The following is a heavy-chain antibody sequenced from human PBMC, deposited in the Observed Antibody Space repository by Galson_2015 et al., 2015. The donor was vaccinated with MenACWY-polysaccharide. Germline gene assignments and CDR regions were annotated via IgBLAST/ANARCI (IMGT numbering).Heavy chain of an antibody. CDR3: ARGHYGMDV. CDR2: IKKDGSEK. CDR1: GFTFSSYW. Sequence: SLRLSCAASGFTFSSYWMTWVRQAPGKGLEWVANIKKDGSEKYYVDSVKGRFTISRDSSKNSLYLQMHSLRAEDTAVYSCARGHYGMDVWGQGTTVTVSS. V-gene: IGHV3-7*01. J-gene: IGHJ6*02.